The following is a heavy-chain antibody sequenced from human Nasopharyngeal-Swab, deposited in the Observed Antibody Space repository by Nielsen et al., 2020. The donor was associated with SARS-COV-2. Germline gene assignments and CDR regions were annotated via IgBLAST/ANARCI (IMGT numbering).Heavy chain of an antibody. CDR1: GFTFSSYG. J-gene: IGHJ4*02. Sequence: GESLKISCAASGFTFSSYGMHWVRQAPGKGLEWVAFIRYDGSNKYYADSVKGRFTISRDNSKNTLYLQMNSLRAEDTAVYYCAKDYSPKFGVLKNEDYFDYWGQGTLVTVSS. CDR3: AKDYSPKFGVLKNEDYFDY. V-gene: IGHV3-30*02. D-gene: IGHD3-3*01. CDR2: IRYDGSNK.